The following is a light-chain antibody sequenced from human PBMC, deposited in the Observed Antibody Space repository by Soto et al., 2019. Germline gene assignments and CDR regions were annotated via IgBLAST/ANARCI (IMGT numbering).Light chain of an antibody. CDR1: SSDVGGSNS. CDR2: DVT. CDR3: SSYTSSTTVV. Sequence: QYALTQPASVSGSPGQSITIYCTGTSSDVGGSNSVSWYQQHPGKAPKLMIYDVTNRPSWVSTRFSGSKSGNTASLTISGLQAEDAADYYCSSYTSSTTVVFGGGTKLTVL. V-gene: IGLV2-14*03. J-gene: IGLJ2*01.